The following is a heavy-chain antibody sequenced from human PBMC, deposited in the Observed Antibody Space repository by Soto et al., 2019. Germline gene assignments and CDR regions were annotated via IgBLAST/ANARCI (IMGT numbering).Heavy chain of an antibody. CDR1: GFSFSSYW. CDR3: ARSPGGYYID. CDR2: INTDGSST. J-gene: IGHJ3*01. V-gene: IGHV3-74*01. Sequence: EVQLVESGGGLVQPGGSLRLSCADSGFSFSSYWMHWVRQGPGKGLVWVARINTDGSSTNYADSAKGRFTISRDNAKNTLYLQMNSLRAEDTAVYYCARSPGGYYIDWGQGTMVTVSS. D-gene: IGHD3-9*01.